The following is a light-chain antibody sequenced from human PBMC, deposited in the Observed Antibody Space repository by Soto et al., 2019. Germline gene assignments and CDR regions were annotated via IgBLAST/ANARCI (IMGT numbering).Light chain of an antibody. Sequence: QSLLTQPASLSGSPGQSINLSCTGNNSEVGSYNLVSWYQQHPGKAPKLMIYEVSKRPSGVSNRFSGSKSGNTASLTISGLQAEDEADYYCCSYAGSSTLYVFGTGTKVTVL. CDR2: EVS. V-gene: IGLV2-23*02. J-gene: IGLJ1*01. CDR3: CSYAGSSTLYV. CDR1: NSEVGSYNL.